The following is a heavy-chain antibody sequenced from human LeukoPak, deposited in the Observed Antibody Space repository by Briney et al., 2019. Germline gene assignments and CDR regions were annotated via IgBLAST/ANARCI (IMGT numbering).Heavy chain of an antibody. Sequence: SETLSLTCTVSGVSISSYYWSWIRQPPGKGLEWIGYIYYRGSTNYNPSLKSRVTISVDTSKNQFSLKLSSVTAEDTAVYYCARGGKYSSSFDYWGQGTLVTVSS. V-gene: IGHV4-59*01. CDR2: IYYRGST. CDR1: GVSISSYY. CDR3: ARGGKYSSSFDY. D-gene: IGHD6-6*01. J-gene: IGHJ4*02.